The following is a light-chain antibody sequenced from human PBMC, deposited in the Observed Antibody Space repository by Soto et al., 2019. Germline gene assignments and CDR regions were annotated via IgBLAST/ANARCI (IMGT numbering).Light chain of an antibody. J-gene: IGKJ1*01. Sequence: EIVMTQSPATLSLSPGERATLSCRASQSVSSSFAWYQQKPGQAPRLLIYGASTSATTIPARFSGSGSGTEFTLTISRLQSEDFAVYYCQQYNNWPPWTFGQGTKVEIK. CDR1: QSVSSS. V-gene: IGKV3-15*01. CDR3: QQYNNWPPWT. CDR2: GAS.